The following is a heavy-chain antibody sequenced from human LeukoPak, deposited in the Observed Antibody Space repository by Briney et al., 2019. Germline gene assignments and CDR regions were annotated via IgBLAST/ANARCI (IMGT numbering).Heavy chain of an antibody. CDR3: AILYSSSWYVGY. V-gene: IGHV3-23*01. CDR1: GFTFSSYA. Sequence: QPGGSLRLSCAASGFTFSSYAMSWVRQAPGKGLEWVSGISGSGGSTYYADSVKGRFTITRDNSKNTLYLQMNSLRAEDTAVYYCAILYSSSWYVGYWGQGTLVTVSS. J-gene: IGHJ4*02. D-gene: IGHD6-13*01. CDR2: ISGSGGST.